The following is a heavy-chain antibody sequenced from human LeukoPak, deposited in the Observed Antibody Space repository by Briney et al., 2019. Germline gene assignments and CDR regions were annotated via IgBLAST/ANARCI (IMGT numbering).Heavy chain of an antibody. J-gene: IGHJ4*02. CDR2: ISSSSSYI. Sequence: GGSLRLSCAASGFTFSSYSMNWVRQAPGKGLEWVSSISSSSSYIYYADSVKGRFTISRDNAKNSLYLQMNSLRAEDTAVYYCARVGDRGMTFDYWGQGTLVTVSS. D-gene: IGHD2-21*01. CDR1: GFTFSSYS. V-gene: IGHV3-21*04. CDR3: ARVGDRGMTFDY.